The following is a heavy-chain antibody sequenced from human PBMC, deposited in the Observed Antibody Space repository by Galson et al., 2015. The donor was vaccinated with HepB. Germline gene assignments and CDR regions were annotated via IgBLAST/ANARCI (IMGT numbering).Heavy chain of an antibody. D-gene: IGHD3-9*01. J-gene: IGHJ4*02. CDR3: ATTLRYFDPYFDY. Sequence: SVKVSCKASGYTFTSYAMHWVRQAPGQRLEWMGWINAGNGNTKYSQKFQGRVTITRDTSASTAYMELSSLRSDDTAVYYCATTLRYFDPYFDYWGQGTLVTVSS. CDR2: INAGNGNT. CDR1: GYTFTSYA. V-gene: IGHV1-3*01.